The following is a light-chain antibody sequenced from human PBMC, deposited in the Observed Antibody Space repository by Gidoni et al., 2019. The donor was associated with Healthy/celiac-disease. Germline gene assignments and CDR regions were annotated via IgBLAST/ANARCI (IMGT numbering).Light chain of an antibody. J-gene: IGKJ4*01. Sequence: DIVLTQSPGTLSLSPGERATLSCRASQSVSSSYVAWYQQKPGQAPRLLIYGASSRATGIPDRFSGSGSGTDLTLTISRLEPEDFAVYYCQQYGSSPPKLTFGGGTKVEIK. V-gene: IGKV3-20*01. CDR3: QQYGSSPPKLT. CDR1: QSVSSSY. CDR2: GAS.